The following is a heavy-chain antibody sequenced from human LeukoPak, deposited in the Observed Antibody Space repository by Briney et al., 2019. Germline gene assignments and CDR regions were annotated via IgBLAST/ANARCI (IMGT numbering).Heavy chain of an antibody. J-gene: IGHJ4*02. Sequence: GGSLRLSCAASGFTFSSYGMSWVRQAPGKGLEWVSGISGSGGSTYYADSVRGRFTISRDNAKSSLYLQMNSLRVEDTALYYCVRESGYGEYWGQGTLVAVSS. CDR2: ISGSGGST. V-gene: IGHV3-23*01. D-gene: IGHD3-3*01. CDR1: GFTFSSYG. CDR3: VRESGYGEY.